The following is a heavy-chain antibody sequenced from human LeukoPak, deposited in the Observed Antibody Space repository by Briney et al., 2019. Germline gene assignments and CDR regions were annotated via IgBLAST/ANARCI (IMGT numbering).Heavy chain of an antibody. CDR3: ARVDVATTGIQYYFGLDV. CDR1: GSTFSRYN. D-gene: IGHD1-1*01. Sequence: SGGSLRLSCADSGSTFSRYNMNWVRQAPGKRLEWVSSINSNTIETYYADSVKGRFVISRDNAKSSLFLQMNSLRVEDTGVYYCARVDVATTGIQYYFGLDVWGQGTTVTVSS. V-gene: IGHV3-21*01. J-gene: IGHJ6*02. CDR2: INSNTIET.